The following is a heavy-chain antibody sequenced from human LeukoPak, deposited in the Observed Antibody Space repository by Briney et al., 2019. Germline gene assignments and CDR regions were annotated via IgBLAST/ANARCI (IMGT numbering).Heavy chain of an antibody. CDR1: GFTVSSNY. Sequence: GGSLRLACAASGFTVSSNYMSWVRQAPGKGLEWVSSISSSSSYIYYADSVKGRFTISRDNAKNSLYLQMNSLRAEDTAVYYCARDDSPLDYWGQGTLVTVSS. V-gene: IGHV3-21*01. D-gene: IGHD2-21*02. CDR2: ISSSSSYI. J-gene: IGHJ4*02. CDR3: ARDDSPLDY.